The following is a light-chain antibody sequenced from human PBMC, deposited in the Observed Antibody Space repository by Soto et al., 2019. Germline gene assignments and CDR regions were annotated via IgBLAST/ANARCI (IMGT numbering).Light chain of an antibody. CDR1: DIGDRR. Sequence: SYELTQTPSVSVAPGQTATISCGGSDIGDRRVHWYQQKPGQAPLLVIYFDDDRPSGIPERFSGSNSQNTATLTISRVEAGDEADYFGQVWDSTRDVVVFGGGTKLTVL. CDR3: QVWDSTRDVVV. V-gene: IGLV3-21*04. J-gene: IGLJ2*01. CDR2: FDD.